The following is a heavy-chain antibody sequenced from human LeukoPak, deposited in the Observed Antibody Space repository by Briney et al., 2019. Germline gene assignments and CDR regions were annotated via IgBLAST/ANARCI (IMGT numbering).Heavy chain of an antibody. J-gene: IGHJ4*02. CDR1: GYTFASYG. Sequence: GASVKVSCKASGYTFASYGISWVRQAPGQGLEWMGWISAYNGNTNYAQKLQGRVTMTTDTSTSTAYMELRSLRSDDTAVYYCAREIIWAYGGSPHFDYWGQGTLVTVSS. CDR2: ISAYNGNT. CDR3: AREIIWAYGGSPHFDY. V-gene: IGHV1-18*01. D-gene: IGHD4-23*01.